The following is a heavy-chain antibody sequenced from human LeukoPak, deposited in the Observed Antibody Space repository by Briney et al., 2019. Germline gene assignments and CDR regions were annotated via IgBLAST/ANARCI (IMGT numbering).Heavy chain of an antibody. D-gene: IGHD3-3*01. CDR1: GGSFSGYY. CDR3: ARDRGLGDFWSGYDAFDI. CDR2: IYTSGST. J-gene: IGHJ3*02. V-gene: IGHV4-4*07. Sequence: SETLSLTCAVYGGSFSGYYWSWIRQPPGKGLEWIGRIYTSGSTNYNPSLKSRVTMSVETSKNQFSLKLSSVTAADTAVYYCARDRGLGDFWSGYDAFDIWGQGTMVTVSS.